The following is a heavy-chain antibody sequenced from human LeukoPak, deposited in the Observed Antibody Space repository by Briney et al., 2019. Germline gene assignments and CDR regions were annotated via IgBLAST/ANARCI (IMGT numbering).Heavy chain of an antibody. D-gene: IGHD6-19*01. CDR1: GYTFTSYG. J-gene: IGHJ4*02. Sequence: ASVKVSCKASGYTFTSYGISWVRQAPGQGLEWMGWINSNSGDTNYAQKFQGRVTMTRDTSISTAYMELSRLRSDDTAVYYCARLIAVAGRGHFDYWGQGTLVTVSS. CDR3: ARLIAVAGRGHFDY. CDR2: INSNSGDT. V-gene: IGHV1-2*02.